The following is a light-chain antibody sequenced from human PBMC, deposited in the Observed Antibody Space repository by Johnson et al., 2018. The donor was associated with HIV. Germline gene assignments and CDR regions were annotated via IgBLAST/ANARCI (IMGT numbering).Light chain of an antibody. CDR3: GAWDSSLSAHFV. CDR2: EKN. CDR1: TSNIGNNY. Sequence: QSVLTQPPSVSAAPGQKVTISCSGSTSNIGNNYVSWYQQLPGTAPKLLIYEKNKRPSGIPDRFSASKSGTSATLVITGLQTGDEADYYCGAWDSSLSAHFVFGTGSKV. V-gene: IGLV1-51*02. J-gene: IGLJ1*01.